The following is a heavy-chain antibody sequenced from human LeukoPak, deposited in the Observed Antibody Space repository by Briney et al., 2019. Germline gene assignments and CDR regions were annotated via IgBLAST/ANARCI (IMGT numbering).Heavy chain of an antibody. D-gene: IGHD3-16*02. CDR1: GGSISSGGNY. J-gene: IGHJ4*02. CDR3: ARVEVIGSTRYFNY. V-gene: IGHV4-31*03. CDR2: IYYVGNT. Sequence: SETLSLTCTVSGGSISSGGNYWSWLRQLPGKGLEWIGYIYYVGNTNYNPSLKSRLSMSVDTSKNQFSLSLTSVTAADTAVYYCARVEVIGSTRYFNYWGQGAMVSVSS.